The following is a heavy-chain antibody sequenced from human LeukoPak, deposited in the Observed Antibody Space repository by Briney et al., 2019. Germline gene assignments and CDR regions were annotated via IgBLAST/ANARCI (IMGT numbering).Heavy chain of an antibody. Sequence: SETLSLTCTVSGGSISSGGYYWSWIRQHPGKGLEWIGYIYYSGSTYYNPSLKSRVTISVDTSKNQFSLKLSSVTAADTAVHYCARARYDYESSGYFDYWGQGTLVTVSS. J-gene: IGHJ4*02. CDR2: IYYSGST. D-gene: IGHD3-22*01. CDR3: ARARYDYESSGYFDY. V-gene: IGHV4-31*03. CDR1: GGSISSGGYY.